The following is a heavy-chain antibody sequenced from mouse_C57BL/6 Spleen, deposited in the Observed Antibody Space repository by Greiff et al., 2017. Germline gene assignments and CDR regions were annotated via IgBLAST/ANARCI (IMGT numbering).Heavy chain of an antibody. CDR1: GYTFTSYW. J-gene: IGHJ2*01. Sequence: VQLQQPGAELVKPGASVKMSCKASGYTFTSYWITWVKQRPGQGLEWIGDIYPGSGSTNYNEKFKSKATLTVDTSSSTAYMQLRSLTSEDSAVYYCARGGYYGSSYDFDYWGQGTTLTVSS. CDR3: ARGGYYGSSYDFDY. D-gene: IGHD1-1*01. CDR2: IYPGSGST. V-gene: IGHV1-55*01.